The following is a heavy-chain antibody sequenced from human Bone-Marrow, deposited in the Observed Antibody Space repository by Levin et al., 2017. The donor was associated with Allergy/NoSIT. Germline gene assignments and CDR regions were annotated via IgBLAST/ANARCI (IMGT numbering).Heavy chain of an antibody. Sequence: PGGSLRLSCTASGFTFGHYALGWFRQAPGKGLEWVGFIRSGAFGGTTEYAASVEGRFSISRDDSKSFAYLQMNSPKSDDTAVYFCARMEESKYPYCFDFWGQGTLVTVSS. D-gene: IGHD3-16*01. CDR2: IRSGAFGGTT. V-gene: IGHV3-49*03. CDR3: ARMEESKYPYCFDF. J-gene: IGHJ4*02. CDR1: GFTFGHYA.